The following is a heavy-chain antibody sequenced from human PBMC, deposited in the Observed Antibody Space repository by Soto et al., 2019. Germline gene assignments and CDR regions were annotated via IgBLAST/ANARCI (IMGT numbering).Heavy chain of an antibody. CDR1: GDSVSSNSAA. V-gene: IGHV6-1*01. CDR3: ARDWAVGGTTAGMDV. CDR2: TYYRTKWYN. D-gene: IGHD1-26*01. Sequence: SQTLSLTCAISGDSVSSNSAAWNWIRQSPSRGLEWLGRTYYRTKWYNDYAVSVKSRVTINADASKNQFSLQLNSVTPEDTAVYSCARDWAVGGTTAGMDVWGQGTTVTVSS. J-gene: IGHJ6*02.